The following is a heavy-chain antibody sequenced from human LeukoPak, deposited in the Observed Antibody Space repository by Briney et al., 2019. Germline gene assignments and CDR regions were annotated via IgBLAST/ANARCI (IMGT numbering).Heavy chain of an antibody. CDR2: INHSGST. D-gene: IGHD3-22*01. J-gene: IGHJ4*02. V-gene: IGHV4-34*03. CDR3: TLISSGYYHD. Sequence: SETLSLTCAVYGGSFSGYYWSWIRQPPGKGLEWIGEINHSGSTNYNPSLKSRVTISVDTSKNQFSLKLSSVTAADTAVYYCTLISSGYYHDWGQGTLVTVSS. CDR1: GGSFSGYY.